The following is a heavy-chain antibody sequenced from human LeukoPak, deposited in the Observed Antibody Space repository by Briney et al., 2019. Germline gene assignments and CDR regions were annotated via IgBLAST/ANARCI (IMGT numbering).Heavy chain of an antibody. CDR2: INHSGST. V-gene: IGHV4-34*01. CDR1: GGSFSGYY. CDR3: ARGGYDYVWGSYRYKYFDY. D-gene: IGHD3-16*02. J-gene: IGHJ4*02. Sequence: NPSETLSLTCAVYGGSFSGYYWSWIRQPPGKGLEWIGEINHSGSTNYNPSLKSRVTISVDTSKNQFSLKLSSVTAADTAVYYCARGGYDYVWGSYRYKYFDYWGQGTLVTVSS.